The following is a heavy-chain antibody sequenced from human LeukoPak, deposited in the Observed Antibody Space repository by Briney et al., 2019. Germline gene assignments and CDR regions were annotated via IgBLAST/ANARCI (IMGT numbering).Heavy chain of an antibody. V-gene: IGHV3-21*01. D-gene: IGHD2-15*01. J-gene: IGHJ1*01. CDR2: ISSSSSYI. Sequence: PGGSLRLSCAASGFTFSSYSMNWVRQAPGKGLEWVSSISSSSSYIYYADSVKGRFTISRDNAKNSLYLQMNSLRAEDTAVYYCARDKHSLQGFQHWGQGTLVTVSS. CDR1: GFTFSSYS. CDR3: ARDKHSLQGFQH.